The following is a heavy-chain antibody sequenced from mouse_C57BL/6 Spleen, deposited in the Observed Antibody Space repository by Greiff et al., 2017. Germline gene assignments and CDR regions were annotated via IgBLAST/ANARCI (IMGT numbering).Heavy chain of an antibody. V-gene: IGHV1-69*01. J-gene: IGHJ4*01. D-gene: IGHD2-1*01. CDR2: IDPSDSYT. CDR3: ASNYRDAMDY. Sequence: VQLQQSGAELVMPGASVKLSCKASGYTFTSYWMHWVKQRPGQGLEWIGEIDPSDSYTNYNQKFKGKSTLTVDKSSSTAYMQLSSLTSEDSAVYYCASNYRDAMDYWGQGTSVTVSS. CDR1: GYTFTSYW.